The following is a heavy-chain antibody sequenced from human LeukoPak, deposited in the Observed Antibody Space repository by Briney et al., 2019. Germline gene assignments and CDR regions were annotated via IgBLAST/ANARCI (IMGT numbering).Heavy chain of an antibody. D-gene: IGHD3-3*01. Sequence: ASVKVSCKASGYTFTSYGISWVPQAPGQGIKWMGWISAYNGNTNYAQKLQGRVTMTTDTSTSTAYMELRSLRSDDTAVYYCARVSTLYDFGGWFDPWGQGTLVTVSS. J-gene: IGHJ5*02. CDR1: GYTFTSYG. CDR2: ISAYNGNT. V-gene: IGHV1-18*01. CDR3: ARVSTLYDFGGWFDP.